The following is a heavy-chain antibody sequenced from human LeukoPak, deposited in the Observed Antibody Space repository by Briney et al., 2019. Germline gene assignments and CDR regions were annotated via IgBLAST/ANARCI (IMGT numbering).Heavy chain of an antibody. CDR3: ARQRSPCSGGACYFDY. Sequence: PSETLSLTCTVSGGSISSSSYYWGWIRQPPGKGLEWIGSIYYSGSTYYNPSLKSRVTISVDTSKSQFSLKLSSVTAADTAVYYCARQRSPCSGGACYFDYWGQGTLVTVSS. D-gene: IGHD2-15*01. J-gene: IGHJ4*02. CDR2: IYYSGST. CDR1: GGSISSSSYY. V-gene: IGHV4-39*01.